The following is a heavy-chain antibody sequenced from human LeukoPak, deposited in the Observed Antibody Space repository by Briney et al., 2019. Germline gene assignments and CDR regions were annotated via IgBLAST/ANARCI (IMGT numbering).Heavy chain of an antibody. J-gene: IGHJ4*02. D-gene: IGHD3-10*01. Sequence: GGSLRLPCAASGFTFSTYSMNWVRQAPGKGLEWVSSISSSGSYIYYADSVKGRFTISRDNAKNSLYLQMNSLRAEDTAVYYCAVYYYGSGSYADWGQGTLVTVSS. CDR1: GFTFSTYS. CDR3: AVYYYGSGSYAD. V-gene: IGHV3-21*01. CDR2: ISSSGSYI.